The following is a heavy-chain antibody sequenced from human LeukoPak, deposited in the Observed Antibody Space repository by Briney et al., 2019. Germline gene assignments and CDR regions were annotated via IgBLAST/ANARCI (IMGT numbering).Heavy chain of an antibody. Sequence: GGSLRLSCAASGFTFSSSAMTWVRQAPGRGLEWVSGISGSGGITFYADSVKGRFTISRDNSENTLYLEMNSLRAEDTAVYYCAKMVRGGSYYYYYGMDIWGQGTTVTVSS. V-gene: IGHV3-23*01. CDR1: GFTFSSSA. D-gene: IGHD3-10*01. CDR3: AKMVRGGSYYYYYGMDI. CDR2: ISGSGGIT. J-gene: IGHJ6*02.